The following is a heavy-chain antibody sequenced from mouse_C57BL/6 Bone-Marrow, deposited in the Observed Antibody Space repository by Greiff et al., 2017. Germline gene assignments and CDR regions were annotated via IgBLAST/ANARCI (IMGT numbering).Heavy chain of an antibody. CDR3: ARYTALLLRYYAMDY. J-gene: IGHJ4*01. V-gene: IGHV7-3*01. CDR2: IRNKANGYTT. Sequence: EVKLMESGGGLVQPGGSLSLSCAASGFTFTDYYMSWVRQPPGKALEWLGFIRNKANGYTTEYSASVKGRFTISRDNSQSILYLQMNALRAEDSATYYCARYTALLLRYYAMDYWGQGTSVTVSS. D-gene: IGHD1-1*01. CDR1: GFTFTDYY.